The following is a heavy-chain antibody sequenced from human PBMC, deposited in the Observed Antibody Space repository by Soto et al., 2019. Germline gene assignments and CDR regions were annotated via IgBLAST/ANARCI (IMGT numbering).Heavy chain of an antibody. V-gene: IGHV4-59*01. Sequence: PSETLSLTCTFSGGSISIYYWSWIRQPPGKGLDWIGYIYYSGSTNYNPSLKSRVTISVDTSKNQFSLKLSSVTAADTAVYYCARDRLNYDILTGYYTDAFDIWGQGTMVTVSS. D-gene: IGHD3-9*01. CDR3: ARDRLNYDILTGYYTDAFDI. CDR1: GGSISIYY. J-gene: IGHJ3*02. CDR2: IYYSGST.